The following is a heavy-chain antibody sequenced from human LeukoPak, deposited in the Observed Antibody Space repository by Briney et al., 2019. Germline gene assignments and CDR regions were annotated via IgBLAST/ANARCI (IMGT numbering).Heavy chain of an antibody. CDR3: AGCCSSVSCRNIDY. D-gene: IGHD2-2*01. J-gene: IGHJ4*02. V-gene: IGHV3-48*04. Sequence: GGSLRLSCAASGFTFSSYSMNWVRQAPGKGLEWVSYISDSSSAMYYADSVKGRFTISRDNAKKLLYLQMNSLRAEDTAVYYCAGCCSSVSCRNIDYWGQGTLVTVSS. CDR2: ISDSSSAM. CDR1: GFTFSSYS.